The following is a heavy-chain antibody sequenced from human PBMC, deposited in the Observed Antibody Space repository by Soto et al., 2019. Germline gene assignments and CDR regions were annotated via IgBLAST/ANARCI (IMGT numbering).Heavy chain of an antibody. V-gene: IGHV1-69*12. J-gene: IGHJ4*02. Sequence: QVQLVQSGAEVKKPGSSVKVSCKASGGTFSTNDISWVRQAPGQGLEWMGGITPMFDTTKYGQDFQGRVTITADESTTTAYMELSSLRSEATAIYYCAQDLGSQIAAFWGQGTLVTVSS. CDR1: GGTFSTND. D-gene: IGHD2-15*01. CDR3: AQDLGSQIAAF. CDR2: ITPMFDTT.